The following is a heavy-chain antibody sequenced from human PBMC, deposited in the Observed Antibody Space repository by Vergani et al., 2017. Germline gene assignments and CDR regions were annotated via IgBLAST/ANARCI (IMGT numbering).Heavy chain of an antibody. D-gene: IGHD3-9*01. V-gene: IGHV4-38-2*01. CDR3: ARRPLRYFDLLFPE. CDR2: IYHSGST. J-gene: IGHJ4*02. Sequence: QVQLQESGPGLVKPSETLSLTCAVSGYSISSGYYWGWIRQPPGKGLEWIGSIYHSGSTYYNPSLKSRVTISVDTSKNQFSLKLSSVTAADTAVYYCARRPLRYFDLLFPEWGQGTLVTVSS. CDR1: GYSISSGYY.